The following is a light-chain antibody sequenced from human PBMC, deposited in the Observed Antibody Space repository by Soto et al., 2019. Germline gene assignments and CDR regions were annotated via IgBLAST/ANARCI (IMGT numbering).Light chain of an antibody. V-gene: IGLV2-14*03. Sequence: QSALTQPASVSVSPGQSITIACTGTSSDVGAYNFVSWHQQHPGKAPKLMIYNVYDRPSGISYRFSGSKSGNTASLTISGLQGEDEADYYCSAYTGSRTYVFGTGTKLTVL. CDR2: NVY. J-gene: IGLJ1*01. CDR1: SSDVGAYNF. CDR3: SAYTGSRTYV.